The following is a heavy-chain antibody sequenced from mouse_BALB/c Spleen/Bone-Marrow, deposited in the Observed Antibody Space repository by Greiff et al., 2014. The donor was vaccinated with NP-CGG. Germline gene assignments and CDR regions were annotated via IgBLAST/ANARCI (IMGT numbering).Heavy chain of an antibody. CDR2: IDPANGNT. D-gene: IGHD2-4*01. Sequence: VQLQQSGAELVSQGPQSSCPAQLLASTFKDTYMHWVKQRPEQGLEWIGRIDPANGNTKYDPKFQGKATITADTSSNTAYLQLSSLTSEDTAVYYCAVYDYEGFAYWGQGTLVTVSA. V-gene: IGHV14-3*02. CDR3: AVYDYEGFAY. J-gene: IGHJ3*01. CDR1: ASTFKDTY.